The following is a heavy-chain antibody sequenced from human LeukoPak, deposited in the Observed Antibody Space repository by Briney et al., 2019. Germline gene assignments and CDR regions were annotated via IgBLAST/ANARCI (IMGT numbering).Heavy chain of an antibody. CDR3: AKDLREWELLYGFDY. CDR1: GFTFSSYS. Sequence: GGSLRLSCAASGFTFSSYSMNWVRQAPGKGLEWVSGISPGGEIHYYADSVKGRFSISRDNSKNTLYLQMNSLRAEDTAEYHCAKDLREWELLYGFDYWGQGTLVTVSS. V-gene: IGHV3-23*01. CDR2: ISPGGEIH. D-gene: IGHD1-26*01. J-gene: IGHJ4*02.